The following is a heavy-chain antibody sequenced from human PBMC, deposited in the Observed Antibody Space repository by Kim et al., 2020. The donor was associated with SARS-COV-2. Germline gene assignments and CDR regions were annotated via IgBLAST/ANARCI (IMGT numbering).Heavy chain of an antibody. V-gene: IGHV2-5*01. J-gene: IGHJ4*02. CDR3: AHTEIIAAAGTIDY. Sequence: SPSLKSRLTITKDTSKNQVVLTMTNMDPVDTATYYCAHTEIIAAAGTIDYWGQGTLVTVSS. D-gene: IGHD6-13*01.